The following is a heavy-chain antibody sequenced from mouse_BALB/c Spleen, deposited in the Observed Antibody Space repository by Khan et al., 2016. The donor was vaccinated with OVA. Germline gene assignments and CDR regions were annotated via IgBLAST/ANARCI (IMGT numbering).Heavy chain of an antibody. V-gene: IGHV3-1*02. J-gene: IGHJ4*01. CDR2: INYSGST. CDR1: GYSITSGYS. D-gene: IGHD2-1*01. Sequence: EVRLQESGPDLVKPSQSLSLTCTVTGYSITSGYSWHWIRQFPGNKLEWRGYINYSGSTNYNPSLKSRISITRDTSKNQFFLQLNSVTTEDTATYYCARSYGNYYAMDYWGQGTSVTVSS. CDR3: ARSYGNYYAMDY.